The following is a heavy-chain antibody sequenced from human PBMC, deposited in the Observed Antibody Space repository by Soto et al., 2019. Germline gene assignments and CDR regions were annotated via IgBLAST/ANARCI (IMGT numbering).Heavy chain of an antibody. CDR3: ARDSYYYDSSEYYFDY. CDR1: GYTFTSYD. J-gene: IGHJ4*02. V-gene: IGHV1-8*01. D-gene: IGHD3-22*01. CDR2: MNPNRGNT. Sequence: ASVKVSCKASGYTFTSYDINWVRQATGQGLEWMGWMNPNRGNTGYAQKFQGRVTMTRDTSTSTAYMELRSLRSDDTAVYYCARDSYYYDSSEYYFDYWGQGTLVTVSS.